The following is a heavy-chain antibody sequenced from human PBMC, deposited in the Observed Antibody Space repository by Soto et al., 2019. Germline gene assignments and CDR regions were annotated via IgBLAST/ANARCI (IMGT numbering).Heavy chain of an antibody. D-gene: IGHD6-19*01. CDR1: GFTFSSYA. Sequence: EVQLLESGGGLVQPGGSLRLSCAASGFTFSSYAMSWVRQAPGKGLEWVSAISGSGGSTYYADSVKGRFTISRDNSKNTLYLQMNSLRAEDTAVYYCAKDPPPKYSSGWYFDYWGQGTLVTVSS. V-gene: IGHV3-23*01. CDR2: ISGSGGST. J-gene: IGHJ4*02. CDR3: AKDPPPKYSSGWYFDY.